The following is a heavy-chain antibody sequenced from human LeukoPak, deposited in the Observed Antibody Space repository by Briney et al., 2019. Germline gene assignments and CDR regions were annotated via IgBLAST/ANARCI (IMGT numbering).Heavy chain of an antibody. CDR1: GFTFSSYA. D-gene: IGHD1-26*01. CDR3: AKDLIVSNSGSYHRDFDY. Sequence: GGSLRLSCAASGFTFSSYAMSWLRQAPGKGLEWVSAISGSGGSTYYADSVKGRFTISRDNSKNTLYLQMNSLRAEDTAVYYCAKDLIVSNSGSYHRDFDYWGQGTLVTVSS. J-gene: IGHJ4*02. V-gene: IGHV3-23*01. CDR2: ISGSGGST.